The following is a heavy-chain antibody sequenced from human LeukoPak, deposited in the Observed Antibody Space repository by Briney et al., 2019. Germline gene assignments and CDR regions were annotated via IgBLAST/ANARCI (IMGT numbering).Heavy chain of an antibody. Sequence: PGGSLRLSCAASGFTFTTYAMIWVRRAPGKGLEWVSAISGGGDATYYADFVKGRFTISRDNSENTVYLQVNSPRAEDTAVYYCARLSGTSGTTSRVLHYWGQGALVTVSS. CDR1: GFTFTTYA. V-gene: IGHV3-23*01. D-gene: IGHD1-1*01. CDR3: ARLSGTSGTTSRVLHY. CDR2: ISGGGDAT. J-gene: IGHJ4*02.